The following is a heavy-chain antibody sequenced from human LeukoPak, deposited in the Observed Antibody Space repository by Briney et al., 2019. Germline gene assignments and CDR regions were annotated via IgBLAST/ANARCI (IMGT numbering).Heavy chain of an antibody. D-gene: IGHD2-2*01. Sequence: GESLKISCKGSGYSFTSYWIGWVRQMPGKGLEWMGIIYPGDSDTRYSPSFQGQVTISADKSISTAYLQWSSLKASDTAMYYCATKAGYCTSTSCYAGITIYYWGQGTLVTVSS. CDR2: IYPGDSDT. CDR1: GYSFTSYW. J-gene: IGHJ4*02. V-gene: IGHV5-51*01. CDR3: ATKAGYCTSTSCYAGITIYY.